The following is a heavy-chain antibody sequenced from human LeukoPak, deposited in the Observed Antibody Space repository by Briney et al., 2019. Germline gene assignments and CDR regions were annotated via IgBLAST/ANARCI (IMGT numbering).Heavy chain of an antibody. CDR2: INHSGST. CDR3: ARALNTYYYGSGSYGVDV. Sequence: SETLSLTCAVYGGSFSGYYWSWIRQPPGKGLEWIGEINHSGSTNYNPSLKSRVTISVDTSKNQFSLKLSSVTAADTAVYYCARALNTYYYGSGSYGVDVWGQGTTVTVSS. D-gene: IGHD3-10*01. J-gene: IGHJ6*02. V-gene: IGHV4-34*01. CDR1: GGSFSGYY.